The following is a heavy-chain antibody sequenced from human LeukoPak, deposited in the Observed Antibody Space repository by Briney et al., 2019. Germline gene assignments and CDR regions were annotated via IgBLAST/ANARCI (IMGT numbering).Heavy chain of an antibody. CDR1: GYSISSGYY. D-gene: IGHD3-10*01. CDR3: ARLWPQGGTFDY. CDR2: IYHSGST. Sequence: SETLSLTCTVSGYSISSGYYWGWIRQPPGKGLEWIGSIYHSGSTYYNPSLKSRVIISVDTSKNQFSLKLSSVTAADTAVYYCARLWPQGGTFDYWGQGTLVTVSS. V-gene: IGHV4-38-2*02. J-gene: IGHJ4*02.